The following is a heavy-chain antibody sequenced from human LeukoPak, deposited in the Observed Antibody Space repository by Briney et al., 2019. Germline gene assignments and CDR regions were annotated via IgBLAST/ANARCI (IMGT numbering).Heavy chain of an antibody. V-gene: IGHV3-23*01. D-gene: IGHD3-22*01. Sequence: GRSLRLSCAASGFIFNNYGLIWVRQAPGKGLQRVSAISNDGGGTTYADFVRGRFTIYRDNSKNTLFLQMSSLRAEDTALYYCAKGGSGYFADLWGQGTLVTVSS. CDR1: GFIFNNYG. CDR3: AKGGSGYFADL. J-gene: IGHJ5*02. CDR2: ISNDGGGT.